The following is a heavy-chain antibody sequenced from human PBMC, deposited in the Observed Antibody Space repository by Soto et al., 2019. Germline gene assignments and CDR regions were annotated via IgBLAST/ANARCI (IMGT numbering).Heavy chain of an antibody. Sequence: EVQLVESGGGLVKPGGSLRLSCAASGFTFSSYSMNWVRQAPGKGLERVSSISSSSSYIYYADSVKGRFTISRDNAKNSLYLQMNSLRAEDTAVYYCAREAEYSSSSYYYYYMDVWGKGTTVTVSS. D-gene: IGHD6-6*01. V-gene: IGHV3-21*01. CDR2: ISSSSSYI. CDR3: AREAEYSSSSYYYYYMDV. CDR1: GFTFSSYS. J-gene: IGHJ6*03.